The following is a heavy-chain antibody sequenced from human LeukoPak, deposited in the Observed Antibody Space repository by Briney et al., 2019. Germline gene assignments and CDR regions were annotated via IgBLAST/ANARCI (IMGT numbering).Heavy chain of an antibody. V-gene: IGHV1-2*02. J-gene: IGHJ4*02. CDR1: GYTFSGYY. D-gene: IGHD3-22*01. Sequence: ASVKVSCKASGYTFSGYYIHWVRQAPGQGREWMGWINPNRGATHFAQNFQGRVTMTRDTSISAAYMELSSLRSDDTAVYYCARGIGAASSGYLVYWGQGTLVTVSS. CDR2: INPNRGAT. CDR3: ARGIGAASSGYLVY.